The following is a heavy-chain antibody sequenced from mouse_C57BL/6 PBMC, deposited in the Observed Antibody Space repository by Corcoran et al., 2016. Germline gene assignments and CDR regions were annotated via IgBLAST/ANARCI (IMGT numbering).Heavy chain of an antibody. CDR1: GYSITSGYY. J-gene: IGHJ1*03. Sequence: DVQLQESGPGLVKPSQSLSLTCSVTGYSITSGYYWNWIRQFPGNKLEWMGYISYDGSNNYNPSLKNRISITRDTSKNQFFLKLNSVTTEDTATYYCARLPSYWYFDVWGTGTTVTVSS. CDR3: ARLPSYWYFDV. CDR2: ISYDGSN. V-gene: IGHV3-6*01.